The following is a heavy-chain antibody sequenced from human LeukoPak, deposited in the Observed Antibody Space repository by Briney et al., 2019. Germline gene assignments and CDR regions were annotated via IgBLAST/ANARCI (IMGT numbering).Heavy chain of an antibody. Sequence: SETLSLTCAVYGGSFSGYYWSWIRQPPGKGLEWIAEINHSGSTNYNPSLKSRVTISVDTSKNQFSLKLSSVTAADTAVYYCARQMRYSSSWYGSGGLNWFDPWGQGTLVTVSS. D-gene: IGHD6-13*01. CDR3: ARQMRYSSSWYGSGGLNWFDP. V-gene: IGHV4-34*01. CDR2: INHSGST. J-gene: IGHJ5*02. CDR1: GGSFSGYY.